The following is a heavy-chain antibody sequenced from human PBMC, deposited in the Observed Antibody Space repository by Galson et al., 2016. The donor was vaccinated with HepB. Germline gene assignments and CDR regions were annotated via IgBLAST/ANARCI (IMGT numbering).Heavy chain of an antibody. CDR3: GQDHVDAWDA. V-gene: IGHV2-5*02. CDR2: IYWDDDK. CDR1: GFSLRTSGVG. J-gene: IGHJ5*02. Sequence: PALVKPTQTLTLTCTFSGFSLRTSGVGVGWIRQPPGKALEWLALIYWDDDKRYSPSLKRRLTITKDTSKNQVFLTLTNVDPVDTATYYCGQDHVDAWDAWGQGIMVTVTS. D-gene: IGHD3-16*01.